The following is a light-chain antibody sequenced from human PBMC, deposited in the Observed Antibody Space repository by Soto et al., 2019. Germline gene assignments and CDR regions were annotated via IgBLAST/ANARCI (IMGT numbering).Light chain of an antibody. CDR2: GAS. Sequence: EIVMTQSPATLSVSPGERATLSCRASQSVSSNLAWYQQKPGQAPRLLIYGASTRATGIPARFSGSESGTEFTLTISSLQSEDFAVYYCQQYNNWPLYTFGQGTKLEIK. CDR1: QSVSSN. J-gene: IGKJ2*01. CDR3: QQYNNWPLYT. V-gene: IGKV3-15*01.